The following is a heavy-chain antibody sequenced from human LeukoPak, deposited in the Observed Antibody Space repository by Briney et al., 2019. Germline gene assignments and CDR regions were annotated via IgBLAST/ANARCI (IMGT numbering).Heavy chain of an antibody. Sequence: SETLSLTCTVSGGSISSSGYYWGWIRQPPGKGLEWIGSIYYSGSTYYSPSLKSRVTISVDTSKNQFSLKLSSVTAADTAVYYCARSTLGSSGRYYYYYMDVWGKGTTVTVSS. CDR3: ARSTLGSSGRYYYYYMDV. V-gene: IGHV4-39*07. CDR2: IYYSGST. CDR1: GGSISSSGYY. J-gene: IGHJ6*03. D-gene: IGHD1-26*01.